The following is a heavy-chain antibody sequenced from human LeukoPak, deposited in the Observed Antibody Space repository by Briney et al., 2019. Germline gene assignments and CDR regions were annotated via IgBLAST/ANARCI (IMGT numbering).Heavy chain of an antibody. V-gene: IGHV3-53*01. CDR1: GFTFRNYL. D-gene: IGHD3-10*01. CDR3: VKESGFGELFPYAFDI. CDR2: IYSGGNT. J-gene: IGHJ3*02. Sequence: GGSLRLSCAASGFTFRNYLMNWVRQAPGKGVEWVSVIYSGGNTYYADSVKGRFAISRDYSRNTVYLQMNSLRAEDTAVYYCVKESGFGELFPYAFDIWGQGTVVTVSS.